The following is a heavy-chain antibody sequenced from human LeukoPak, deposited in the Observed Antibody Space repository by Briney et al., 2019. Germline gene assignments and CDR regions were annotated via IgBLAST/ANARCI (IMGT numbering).Heavy chain of an antibody. J-gene: IGHJ4*02. CDR1: GGSISSTSYY. D-gene: IGHD2-2*01. V-gene: IGHV4-39*01. CDR2: IYYSGTT. Sequence: PSETLSLTCIVSGGSISSTSYYWGWIRQPPGKGLEWIGTIYYSGTTYYNPSLKSRVTISVDTSKNQFSLKLSSVTAADTAVYYCARLVVPAAMGHGLDYWGQGNMVTVSS. CDR3: ARLVVPAAMGHGLDY.